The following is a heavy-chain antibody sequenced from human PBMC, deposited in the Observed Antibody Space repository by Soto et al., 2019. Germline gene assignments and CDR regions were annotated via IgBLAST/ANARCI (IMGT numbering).Heavy chain of an antibody. CDR1: GYTFTSYD. Sequence: QVQLVQSGAEVKKPGASVKVSCKASGYTFTSYDINWVRQATGQGLEWMGWMNPNSGNTGYAQKFQGXXTXTXXTSISTAYMELSSLRSEDTAVYYCARISPQVLLDVWGQGTTVTVSS. V-gene: IGHV1-8*01. CDR2: MNPNSGNT. D-gene: IGHD1-1*01. CDR3: ARISPQVLLDV. J-gene: IGHJ6*02.